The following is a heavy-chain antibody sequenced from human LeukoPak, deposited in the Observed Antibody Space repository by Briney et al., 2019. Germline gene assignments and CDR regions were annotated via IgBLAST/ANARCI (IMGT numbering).Heavy chain of an antibody. CDR3: ASTFYGDSPPY. D-gene: IGHD4-17*01. V-gene: IGHV3-66*01. Sequence: GGSLRLSCEASGFXVSSNYISWVRQAPGKGLEWASVIYSGGSTYYADSVKGRFTISRDNSKNTLYLQMNSLRAEDTAVYYCASTFYGDSPPYWGQGTLVTVSS. J-gene: IGHJ4*02. CDR2: IYSGGST. CDR1: GFXVSSNY.